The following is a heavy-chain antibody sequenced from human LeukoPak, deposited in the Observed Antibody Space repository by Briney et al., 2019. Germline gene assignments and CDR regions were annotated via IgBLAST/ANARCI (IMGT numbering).Heavy chain of an antibody. Sequence: ASVKVSCKASGYTFTSYGISWVRQAPGQGLEWMGWISAYNGNTNYSQKLQGRVTMTTDTSTSTAYMELRSLRSDDTAVYYCARVPSEVVPAAMRIYYYMDVWGKGTTVTVSS. D-gene: IGHD2-2*01. V-gene: IGHV1-18*01. CDR2: ISAYNGNT. CDR3: ARVPSEVVPAAMRIYYYMDV. J-gene: IGHJ6*03. CDR1: GYTFTSYG.